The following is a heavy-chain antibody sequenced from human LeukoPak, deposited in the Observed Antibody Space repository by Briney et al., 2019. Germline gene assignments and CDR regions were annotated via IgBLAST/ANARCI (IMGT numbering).Heavy chain of an antibody. J-gene: IGHJ4*02. Sequence: TSETLSLTCAVYGGSFSGYYWSWIRQPPGKGLEWIAYISDIGSINYNPSLKSRVTISLDTSKNQFSLKLSSVTAADTAVHYCAGHHPRNTVDFWGQGTLVTVSS. CDR3: AGHHPRNTVDF. CDR1: GGSFSGYY. V-gene: IGHV4-59*08. CDR2: ISDIGSI. D-gene: IGHD4-11*01.